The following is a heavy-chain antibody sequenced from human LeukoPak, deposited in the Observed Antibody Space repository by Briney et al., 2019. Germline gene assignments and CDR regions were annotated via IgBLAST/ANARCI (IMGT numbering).Heavy chain of an antibody. D-gene: IGHD5-12*01. Sequence: PGGSLRLSCAASGFTFSSYGMHWVRQAPGKGLEWVAFIRYDGSNKYYADSVKGRFTISRDNSKNTLYLQMNSLRAEDTAVYYCAKTIRGYSGYEPLLGYWGQGTLVTVSS. J-gene: IGHJ4*02. CDR2: IRYDGSNK. V-gene: IGHV3-30*02. CDR1: GFTFSSYG. CDR3: AKTIRGYSGYEPLLGY.